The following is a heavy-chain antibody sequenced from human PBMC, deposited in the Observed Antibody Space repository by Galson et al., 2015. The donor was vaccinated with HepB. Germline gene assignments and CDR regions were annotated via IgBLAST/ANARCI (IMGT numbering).Heavy chain of an antibody. CDR3: ATPRATITAYYFDH. J-gene: IGHJ4*02. D-gene: IGHD5-12*01. CDR2: ISSASYTI. Sequence: SLRLSCAASGFTFSDYSMNWVRQAPGKGLEWVAYISSASYTISYADSVKGRFTISRDNAKNSLYLQMNSLRDEDTAVYYCATPRATITAYYFDHWGQGTLVTVSS. CDR1: GFTFSDYS. V-gene: IGHV3-48*02.